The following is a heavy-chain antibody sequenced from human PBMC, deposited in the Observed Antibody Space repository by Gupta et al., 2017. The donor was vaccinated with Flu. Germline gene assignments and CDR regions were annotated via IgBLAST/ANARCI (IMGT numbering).Heavy chain of an antibody. Sequence: EVQLVESGGGLVQPGGSLRLSCAASGFTVSSNYMSWVRQAPGKGLEWVSVIYSGGSTYYADSVKGRFTISRDNSKNTLYLQMNSLRAEDTAVYYCARDRSSGLKCYFDYWGQGTRVTVSS. V-gene: IGHV3-66*02. J-gene: IGHJ4*02. CDR3: ARDRSSGLKCYFDY. CDR2: IYSGGST. CDR1: GFTVSSNY. D-gene: IGHD3-22*01.